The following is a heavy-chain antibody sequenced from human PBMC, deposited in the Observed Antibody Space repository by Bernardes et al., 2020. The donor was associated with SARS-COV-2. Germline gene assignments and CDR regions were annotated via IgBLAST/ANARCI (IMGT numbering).Heavy chain of an antibody. CDR1: GASVNICSDY. CDR3: ARIKVYYDSNGQPAYYFDY. CDR2: IYTSGST. D-gene: IGHD3-22*01. Sequence: SETLSLTCTVSGASVNICSDYWNWVRQPAGKGLEWIGRIYTSGSTKYNPSLNGRVTISIDRSMNQFSLKLNSVTAADTAVYYCARIKVYYDSNGQPAYYFDYWGQGTLVTVSS. J-gene: IGHJ4*02. V-gene: IGHV4-61*02.